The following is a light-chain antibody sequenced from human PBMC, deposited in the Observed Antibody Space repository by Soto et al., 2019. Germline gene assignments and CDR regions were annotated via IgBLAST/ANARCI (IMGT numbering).Light chain of an antibody. CDR2: GAS. V-gene: IGKV3-15*01. CDR1: QSVSID. Sequence: EIVMTQSPATLSVSPGERATLSCRASQSVSIDLAWYQQTPGQAPSLLIYGASTRATGIPVRFSGSASETEFTLTISSLQTEYFTVDYCQQYNKWPLTFGQGTKVEIK. CDR3: QQYNKWPLT. J-gene: IGKJ1*01.